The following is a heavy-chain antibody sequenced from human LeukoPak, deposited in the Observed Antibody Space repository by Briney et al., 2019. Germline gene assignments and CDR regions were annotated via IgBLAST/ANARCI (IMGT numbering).Heavy chain of an antibody. J-gene: IGHJ6*02. D-gene: IGHD2-15*01. V-gene: IGHV4-34*01. CDR1: GGSFSGYY. CDR2: INHSGST. Sequence: SETLSLTCAVYGGSFSGYYWSWIRQPPGKGLEWIGEINHSGSTNYNPSLKSRVTISVDTSKNQFSLKLSSVTAADTAVYYCAEHSSYYYYGMDVWGQETTVTVSS. CDR3: AEHSSYYYYGMDV.